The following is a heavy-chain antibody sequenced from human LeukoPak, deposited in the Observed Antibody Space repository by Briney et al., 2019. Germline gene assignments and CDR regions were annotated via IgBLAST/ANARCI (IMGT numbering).Heavy chain of an antibody. CDR3: AREPYYYDSSGYLDF. CDR1: GFTFSTYW. Sequence: GGSLRLSCAASGFTFSTYWMNWVRQAPGKGLEWVANIKQDGSEKYYVDSVKGRFTISRDNAKNSLYLQMNSLRAEDTAVYYCAREPYYYDSSGYLDFGGQGTLATVSS. D-gene: IGHD3-22*01. CDR2: IKQDGSEK. V-gene: IGHV3-7*04. J-gene: IGHJ4*02.